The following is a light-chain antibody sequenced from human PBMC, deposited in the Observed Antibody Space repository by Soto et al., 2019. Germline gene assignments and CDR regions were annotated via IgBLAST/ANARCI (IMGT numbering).Light chain of an antibody. J-gene: IGKJ3*01. CDR3: QQYGSSSFT. CDR1: QSVSSSY. V-gene: IGKV3-20*01. CDR2: GAS. Sequence: EIVLTQSPGTLSLSPGERATLSCRASQSVSSSYLAWYQQKPGQAPRLLIYGASSRATGIPDRFSGSGSGTDFPLTISRLEPEDFAVYYCQQYGSSSFTFGPGTKVYIK.